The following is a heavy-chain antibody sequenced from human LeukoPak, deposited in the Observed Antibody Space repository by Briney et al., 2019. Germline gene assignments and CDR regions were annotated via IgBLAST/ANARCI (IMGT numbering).Heavy chain of an antibody. CDR3: ARLREIPVFGVVTKSTSYFDY. J-gene: IGHJ4*02. D-gene: IGHD3-3*01. CDR2: IKQDRSEK. V-gene: IGHV3-7*01. Sequence: GGSLRLSCAASGFTFSSYAMAWVRQAPGKGLELVANIKQDRSEKYYVDSVKGRFTISRDNAKNSLYLQMNSLRAEDTAVYYCARLREIPVFGVVTKSTSYFDYRGQGTLVTVSS. CDR1: GFTFSSYA.